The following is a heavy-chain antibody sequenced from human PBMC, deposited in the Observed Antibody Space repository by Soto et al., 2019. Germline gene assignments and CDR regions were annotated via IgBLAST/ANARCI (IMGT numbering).Heavy chain of an antibody. V-gene: IGHV4-30-4*02. CDR3: ARDEYQLLSSVSWFDS. CDR2: IYHTGNT. Sequence: TVYLNSIDLGGSIIVENYWSWIRQTPGKGLEWIGYIYHTGNTYYNPSLRSRVSISVDKSKSQFSLKLISVTAADTAVYFCARDEYQLLSSVSWFDSWGQGTLVTVSS. CDR1: GGSIIVENY. J-gene: IGHJ5*01. D-gene: IGHD2-2*01.